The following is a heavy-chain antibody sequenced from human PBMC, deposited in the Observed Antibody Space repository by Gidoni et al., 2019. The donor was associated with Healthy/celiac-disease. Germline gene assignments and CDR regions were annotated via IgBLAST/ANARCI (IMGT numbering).Heavy chain of an antibody. CDR2: SNWNGGST. CDR1: GFTFDEYG. Sequence: EVQLVESGGGVVRPGGSLRLSCAASGFTFDEYGMSWVRQAPGKGLEWVSGSNWNGGSTGYADSVKRRFTISRDNAKNSLYLQMNSLRAEDTALYHCARARGWLFFGEYGMDVWGQGTTVTVSS. V-gene: IGHV3-20*01. D-gene: IGHD3-22*01. CDR3: ARARGWLFFGEYGMDV. J-gene: IGHJ6*02.